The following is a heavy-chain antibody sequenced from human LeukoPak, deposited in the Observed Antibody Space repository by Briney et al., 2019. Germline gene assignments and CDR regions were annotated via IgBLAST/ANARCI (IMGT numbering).Heavy chain of an antibody. V-gene: IGHV4-39*07. Sequence: PSETLSLTCTVSGGSISSSPCWGWIRQSPGKGLEWIGSIYYSGSTYYNPSLKSRVTISVDTSKNQFSLKLSSVTAADTAVYYCARHRKSARNYLYYYMDVWGKGTTVTVSS. D-gene: IGHD6-6*01. CDR1: GGSISSSPC. J-gene: IGHJ6*03. CDR3: ARHRKSARNYLYYYMDV. CDR2: IYYSGST.